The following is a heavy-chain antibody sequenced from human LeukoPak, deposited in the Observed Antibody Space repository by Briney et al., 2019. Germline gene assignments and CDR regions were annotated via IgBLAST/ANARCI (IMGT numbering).Heavy chain of an antibody. V-gene: IGHV4-59*01. Sequence: SETLSLTCTVSGGSISSYYWSWIRQPPGKGLEWIGYIYYSGSTNYNPSLKSRVTISVDASKNQFSLKLSSVTAADTAVYYCARENGLGATVDYWGQGTLVTVSS. CDR2: IYYSGST. CDR3: ARENGLGATVDY. J-gene: IGHJ4*02. D-gene: IGHD1-26*01. CDR1: GGSISSYY.